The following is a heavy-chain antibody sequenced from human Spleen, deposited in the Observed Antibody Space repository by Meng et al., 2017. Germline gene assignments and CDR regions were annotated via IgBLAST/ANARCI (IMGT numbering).Heavy chain of an antibody. Sequence: QVQLVQSGAEVKKPGASVKVACRASGYTLTDYYMHWVRQAPGQGLEWMGRINPNSGGTDYAQKFQGRVTVTSDTSISTAYMELRSLRSDDTAVYFCARDRVGDGYTKIDYWGQGALVTVSS. V-gene: IGHV1-2*06. J-gene: IGHJ4*02. CDR3: ARDRVGDGYTKIDY. CDR2: INPNSGGT. CDR1: GYTLTDYY. D-gene: IGHD5-24*01.